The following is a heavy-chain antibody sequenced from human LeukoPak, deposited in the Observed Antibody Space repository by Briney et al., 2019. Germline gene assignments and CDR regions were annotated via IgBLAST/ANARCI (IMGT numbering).Heavy chain of an antibody. Sequence: SETLSLTCTVSGDSISSSSYYWGWIRQPPGKGLEWIGSIYYSGSTYYNPSLKSRVTISVDTSKNQFSLKLSSVTAADTAVYYCARDDSNYGRYYYYGMDVWGQGTTVTVSS. CDR3: ARDDSNYGRYYYYGMDV. D-gene: IGHD4-11*01. CDR1: GDSISSSSYY. CDR2: IYYSGST. V-gene: IGHV4-39*02. J-gene: IGHJ6*02.